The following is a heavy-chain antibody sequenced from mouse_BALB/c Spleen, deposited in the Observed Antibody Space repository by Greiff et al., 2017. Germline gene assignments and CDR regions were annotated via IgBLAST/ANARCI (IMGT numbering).Heavy chain of an antibody. V-gene: IGHV1-14*01. D-gene: IGHD1-1*01. J-gene: IGHJ1*01. CDR2: INPYNDGT. CDR3: ARLITTVVARSYFDV. Sequence: VQLQQSGPELVKPGASVKMSCKASGYTFTSYVMHWVKQKPGQGLEWIGYINPYNDGTKYNEKFKGKATLTSDKSSSTAYMELSSLTSEDSAVYYCARLITTVVARSYFDVWGAGTTVTVSS. CDR1: GYTFTSYV.